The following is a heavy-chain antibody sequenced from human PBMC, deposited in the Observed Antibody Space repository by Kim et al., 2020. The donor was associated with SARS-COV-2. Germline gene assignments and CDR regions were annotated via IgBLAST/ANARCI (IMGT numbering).Heavy chain of an antibody. Sequence: ATDADSVKGRFTISRDNAKNTLYLQMTSVRADDTALYFCAGDYFQRAFFDYWGRGTLVTVS. D-gene: IGHD4-17*01. CDR2: A. J-gene: IGHJ4*02. CDR3: AGDYFQRAFFDY. V-gene: IGHV3-74*01.